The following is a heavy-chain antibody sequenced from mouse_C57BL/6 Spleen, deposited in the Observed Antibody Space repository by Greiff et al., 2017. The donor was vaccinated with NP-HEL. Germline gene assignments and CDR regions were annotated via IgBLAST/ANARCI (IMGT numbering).Heavy chain of an antibody. Sequence: LQQSGPELVKPGASVKIPCKASGYTFTDYNMDWVKQSHGKSLEWIGDINPNNGGTIYNQKFKGKATLTVDKSSSTAYMELRSLTSEDTAVYYCALIYYDYDDYAMDYWGQGTSVTVSS. CDR1: GYTFTDYN. V-gene: IGHV1-18*01. J-gene: IGHJ4*01. CDR2: INPNNGGT. CDR3: ALIYYDYDDYAMDY. D-gene: IGHD2-4*01.